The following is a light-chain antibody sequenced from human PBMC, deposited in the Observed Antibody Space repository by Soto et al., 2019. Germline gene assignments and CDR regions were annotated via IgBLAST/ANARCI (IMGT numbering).Light chain of an antibody. J-gene: IGKJ1*01. CDR3: LQDYNYPS. Sequence: AIQMTQSPSSLSASVGDRVTITCRASQGIRNDLGWYQQKPGKAPKLLIYAASTLQSGVPSRFTGSGSGTDFTLTISSLQPEDFATYYCLQDYNYPSFGQGTKVEIK. CDR2: AAS. V-gene: IGKV1-6*01. CDR1: QGIRND.